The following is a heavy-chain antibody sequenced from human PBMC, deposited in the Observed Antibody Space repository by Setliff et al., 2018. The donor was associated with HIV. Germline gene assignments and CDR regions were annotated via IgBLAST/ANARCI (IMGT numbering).Heavy chain of an antibody. D-gene: IGHD2-2*01. CDR3: VRAGYCSSASCYSY. CDR1: GGSISSYY. V-gene: IGHV4-4*08. Sequence: SETLSLTCTVSGGSISSYYWSWIRQPPGKGLEWIGYIYTSGSINYNPSLKSRVTISVDTSKNQFSLKLSSVTAADTAVYYCVRAGYCSSASCYSYRGQGALVTVSS. J-gene: IGHJ4*02. CDR2: IYTSGSI.